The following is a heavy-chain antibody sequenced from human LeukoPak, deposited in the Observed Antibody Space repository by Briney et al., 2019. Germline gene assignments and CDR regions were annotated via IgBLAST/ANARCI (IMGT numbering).Heavy chain of an antibody. Sequence: GRSLRLSCAASGFTFDDYAMHWVRQAPGKGLEWVSGISWNSGSIGYADSVKGRFTISRDNAKNSLYLQMNSLRAEDTAVYYCARDSGGYDPWGQGTLVTVSS. CDR3: ARDSGGYDP. CDR2: ISWNSGSI. CDR1: GFTFDDYA. V-gene: IGHV3-9*01. D-gene: IGHD3-16*01. J-gene: IGHJ5*02.